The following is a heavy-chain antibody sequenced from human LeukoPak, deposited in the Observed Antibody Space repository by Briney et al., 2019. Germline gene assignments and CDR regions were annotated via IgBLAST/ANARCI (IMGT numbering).Heavy chain of an antibody. CDR3: ARDREYPYITMVRGVYYYGMDV. CDR1: GGTFSSYA. J-gene: IGHJ6*02. D-gene: IGHD3-10*01. CDR2: ISAYNGST. Sequence: ASVKVSCKASGGTFSSYAISWVRQAPGQGLEWMGWISAYNGSTNYAQKLQGRVTMTTDTSTSTAYMELRSLRSDDTAVYYCARDREYPYITMVRGVYYYGMDVWGQGTTVTVSS. V-gene: IGHV1-18*01.